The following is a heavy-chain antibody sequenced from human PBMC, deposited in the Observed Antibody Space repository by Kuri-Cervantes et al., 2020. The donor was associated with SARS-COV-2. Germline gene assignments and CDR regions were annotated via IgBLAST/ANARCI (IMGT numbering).Heavy chain of an antibody. CDR2: ISAYNGNT. CDR1: CYTFTSYG. CDR3: ARDRGKAAYYYDSSGYFY. V-gene: IGHV1-18*01. J-gene: IGHJ4*02. Sequence: SVKVSCEGFCYTFTSYGISWVRQAPGQGLEWMGWISAYNGNTNYAQKLQGRVTMTTDTSTSTAYMELRSLRSDDTAVYYCARDRGKAAYYYDSSGYFYWGQGTLVTVSS. D-gene: IGHD3-22*01.